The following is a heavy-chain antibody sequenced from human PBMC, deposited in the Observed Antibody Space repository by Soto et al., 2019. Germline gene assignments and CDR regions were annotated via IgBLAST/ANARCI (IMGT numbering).Heavy chain of an antibody. J-gene: IGHJ4*02. CDR3: ASGTFNDISFDS. D-gene: IGHD2-21*01. CDR2: IYYTGAA. V-gene: IGHV4-31*03. CDR1: GGSIDTGGFY. Sequence: QVQLQESGPGLVKPSQTLTLTCSVSGGSIDTGGFYWSWARQLPGKGLQWIGYIYYTGAAYYNPARKSRVVISLDTSAHQCSLSLTSLTAADTAVYYCASGTFNDISFDSWGQGRLVTVSS.